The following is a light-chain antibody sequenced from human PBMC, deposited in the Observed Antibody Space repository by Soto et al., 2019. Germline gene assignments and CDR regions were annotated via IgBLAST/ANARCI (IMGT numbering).Light chain of an antibody. CDR2: LAS. CDR3: QQSYSTPWT. V-gene: IGKV1-39*01. Sequence: DIQMTQAPSSLSASVGDRVTISCRASQSISDNLNWYQQKPGQAPKLLIYLASNLHSGVPSRFSGSGSGTDFTLTISSLQPEDFATYYCQQSYSTPWTFGQGTKVDIK. J-gene: IGKJ1*01. CDR1: QSISDN.